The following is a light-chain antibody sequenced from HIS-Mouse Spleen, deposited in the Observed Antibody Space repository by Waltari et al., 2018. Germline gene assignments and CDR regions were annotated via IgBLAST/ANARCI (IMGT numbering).Light chain of an antibody. CDR1: ALPKKY. V-gene: IGLV3-10*01. CDR3: YSTDSSGNHRV. Sequence: SYELTQPPSVSVSPGQTARITCSGDALPKKYAYWYQQKSGQAPVLVIYEDSKRRSGIPERFSGSSSGTMATLTISGAQVEDEADYYCYSTDSSGNHRVFGGGTKLTFL. J-gene: IGLJ2*01. CDR2: EDS.